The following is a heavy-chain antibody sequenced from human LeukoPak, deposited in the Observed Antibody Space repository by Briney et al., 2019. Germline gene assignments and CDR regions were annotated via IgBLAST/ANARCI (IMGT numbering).Heavy chain of an antibody. V-gene: IGHV3-21*01. CDR2: ISSSSSYI. CDR1: GFTFSSYS. D-gene: IGHD2-2*01. J-gene: IGHJ4*02. Sequence: PGGSLRLSCAASGFTFSSYSMNWVRQAPGKGLEWVSSISSSSSYIYYADSVKGRFTISRDNAKNSLYLQMNSLRAEDTAVYYCARALGYCSSTSCYWEAGFDYWGQGTLVTVSS. CDR3: ARALGYCSSTSCYWEAGFDY.